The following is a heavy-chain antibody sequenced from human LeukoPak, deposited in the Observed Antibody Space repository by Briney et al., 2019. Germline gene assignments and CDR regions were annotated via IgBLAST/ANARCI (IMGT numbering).Heavy chain of an antibody. J-gene: IGHJ4*02. CDR2: IIPIFGTA. D-gene: IGHD4-17*01. CDR1: GGTLSSYA. V-gene: IGHV1-69*05. CDR3: ARGSHYYGDYYIDY. Sequence: GASVKVSCKASGGTLSSYAISWVRQAPGQGLEWMGRIIPIFGTANYAQKFQGRVTITTDESTSTAYMELSSLRSEDTAVYYCARGSHYYGDYYIDYWGQGTLVTVSS.